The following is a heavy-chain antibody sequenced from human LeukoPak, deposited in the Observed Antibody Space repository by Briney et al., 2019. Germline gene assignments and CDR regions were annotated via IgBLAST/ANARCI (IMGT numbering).Heavy chain of an antibody. CDR3: VPYEWGLLVDY. V-gene: IGHV3-23*01. CDR1: GFTFSSYA. Sequence: GGSLRLSCAASGFTFSSYAMSWVRQAPGKGLEWVSAISGSGGSTYYADSVKGRFTISRDNSKNTLYLQMNSLRAEDTAVYYCVPYEWGLLVDYWGQGTLVTVSS. J-gene: IGHJ4*02. D-gene: IGHD1-26*01. CDR2: ISGSGGST.